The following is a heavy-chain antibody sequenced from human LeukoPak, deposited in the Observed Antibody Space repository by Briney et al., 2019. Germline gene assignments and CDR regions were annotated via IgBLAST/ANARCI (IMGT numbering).Heavy chain of an antibody. D-gene: IGHD3-3*01. J-gene: IGHJ6*02. V-gene: IGHV4-59*01. Sequence: SETLSLTCTVSGVSISSYYWSWIRQPPGKGLEWIGYIYYSGSTNYNPSLKSRVTISVDTSKNQFSLKLSSVTAADTAVYYCARCSGLRFLEWLPHYYYYGMDVWGQGTTVTVSS. CDR2: IYYSGST. CDR1: GVSISSYY. CDR3: ARCSGLRFLEWLPHYYYYGMDV.